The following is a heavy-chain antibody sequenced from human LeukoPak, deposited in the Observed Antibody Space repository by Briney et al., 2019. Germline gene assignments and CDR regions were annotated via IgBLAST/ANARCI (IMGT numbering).Heavy chain of an antibody. CDR2: ISSSSSYI. CDR3: ARDSFTAGPIFNGMDV. V-gene: IGHV3-21*01. J-gene: IGHJ6*02. D-gene: IGHD3-9*01. CDR1: GFTFSSYS. Sequence: GGSLRLSCAASGFTFSSYSMNWVRQAPGKGLEWVSSISSSSSYIYYADSVRGRFTISRDNAKNSLYLQMNSLRAEDTAVYYCARDSFTAGPIFNGMDVWGQGTTVTVSS.